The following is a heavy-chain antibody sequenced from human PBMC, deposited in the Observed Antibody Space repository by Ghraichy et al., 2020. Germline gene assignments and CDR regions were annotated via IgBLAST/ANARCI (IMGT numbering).Heavy chain of an antibody. CDR2: INPNSGGT. Sequence: ASVKVSCKASGYTFTGYYMHWVRQAPGQGLEWMGRINPNSGGTNYAQKFQGRVTMTRDTSISTAYMELSRLRSDDTAVYYCARDAEVYDILTGYYNGWFDPWGQGTLVTVSS. J-gene: IGHJ5*02. CDR1: GYTFTGYY. D-gene: IGHD3-9*01. CDR3: ARDAEVYDILTGYYNGWFDP. V-gene: IGHV1-2*06.